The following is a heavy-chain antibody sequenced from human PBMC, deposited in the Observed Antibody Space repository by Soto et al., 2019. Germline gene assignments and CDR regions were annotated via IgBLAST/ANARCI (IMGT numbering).Heavy chain of an antibody. J-gene: IGHJ6*02. CDR1: GFSFSGSV. CDR3: TGGENDYNYYYYYPMDV. CDR2: IRSKANSYAT. V-gene: IGHV3-73*02. Sequence: EVQLVESGGGLVQPGGSLKLSCVVSGFSFSGSVMHWVRQPSGKGLEWVGRIRSKANSYATAYGATVKGRFTISRDDSKNTAYLQMNSLKAEDTAVYYCTGGENDYNYYYYYPMDVWGQGPTVTVSS. D-gene: IGHD4-4*01.